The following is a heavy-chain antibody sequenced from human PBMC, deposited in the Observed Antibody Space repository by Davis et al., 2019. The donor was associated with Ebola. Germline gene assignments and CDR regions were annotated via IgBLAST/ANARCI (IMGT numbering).Heavy chain of an antibody. D-gene: IGHD2-15*01. J-gene: IGHJ6*02. Sequence: MPSETLSLTCTVSGGSISSSSYYWGWIRQPPGKGLEWIGSIYYTGSSSYNPSLKSRVTISVDTFQSQFSLRLRSVTAADTAVYYCAREDRDVVVVAATSFYYYYGMDVWGQGTTVAVSS. CDR3: AREDRDVVVVAATSFYYYYGMDV. V-gene: IGHV4-39*07. CDR2: IYYTGSS. CDR1: GGSISSSSYY.